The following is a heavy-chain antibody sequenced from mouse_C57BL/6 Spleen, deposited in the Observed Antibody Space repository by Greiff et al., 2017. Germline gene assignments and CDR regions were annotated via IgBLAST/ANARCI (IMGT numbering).Heavy chain of an antibody. CDR3: ARGYGNYDGIFAY. J-gene: IGHJ3*01. CDR1: GFSLTSYA. V-gene: IGHV2-9-1*01. CDR2: IWTGGGT. Sequence: VQLVESGPGLVAPSQSLSITCTVSGFSLTSYAISWVRQPPGKGLEWLGVIWTGGGTNYNSALKSRLSISTDNSKSQVFLKMNILRTADTARYYCARGYGNYDGIFAYWGQGTLVTVSA. D-gene: IGHD2-10*02.